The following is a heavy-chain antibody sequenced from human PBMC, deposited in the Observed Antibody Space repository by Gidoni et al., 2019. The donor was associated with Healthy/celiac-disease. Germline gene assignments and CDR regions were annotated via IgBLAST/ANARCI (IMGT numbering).Heavy chain of an antibody. D-gene: IGHD3-3*01. CDR1: GFTVSSNY. CDR3: ARVRYDFWSGYFFDY. CDR2: IYSGGST. V-gene: IGHV3-66*01. J-gene: IGHJ4*02. Sequence: EVQLVESGGGLVQPGGSLRLSCAASGFTVSSNYMSWVRQAPGKGLEWVSVIYSGGSTYYADSVKGRFTISRDNSKNTLYLQMNSLRAEDTAVYYCARVRYDFWSGYFFDYWGQGTLVTVSS.